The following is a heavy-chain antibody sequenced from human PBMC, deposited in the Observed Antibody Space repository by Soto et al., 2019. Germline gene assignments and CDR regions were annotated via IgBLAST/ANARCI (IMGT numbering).Heavy chain of an antibody. CDR1: GFIFTNYA. D-gene: IGHD1-26*01. CDR3: AKGTVGATAPDS. CDR2: VSASGSGT. V-gene: IGHV3-23*01. J-gene: IGHJ4*02. Sequence: PGGSLRLSCTASGFIFTNYAMSWVRQAPGEGLEWVSAVSASGSGTNYADSVKGRFTISRDNSKNTLYLQMNSLRTDDTAIYYCAKGTVGATAPDSWGQGTLVTVSS.